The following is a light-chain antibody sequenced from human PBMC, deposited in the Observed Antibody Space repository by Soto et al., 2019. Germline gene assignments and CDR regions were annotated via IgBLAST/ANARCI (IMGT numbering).Light chain of an antibody. J-gene: IGKJ1*01. V-gene: IGKV3-20*01. Sequence: EIVLTQSPGTLSLSPGERATLSCRASQSVSSNYLAWYQQKPGQPPRLLISDASSRATGIPDRFSGSGSGTYFTLTISSLEPEDFAVYYCQHYGRSPPSWTFGQGTKVEIK. CDR1: QSVSSNY. CDR3: QHYGRSPPSWT. CDR2: DAS.